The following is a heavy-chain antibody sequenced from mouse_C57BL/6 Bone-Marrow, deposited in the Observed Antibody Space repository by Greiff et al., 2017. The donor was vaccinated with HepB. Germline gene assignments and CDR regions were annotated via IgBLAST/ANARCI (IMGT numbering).Heavy chain of an antibody. CDR2: IDPSDSYT. V-gene: IGHV1-59*01. CDR3: ARPTVGYAMDY. J-gene: IGHJ4*01. Sequence: QVHVKQPGAELVRPGTSVKLSCKASGYTFTSYWMHWVKQRPGQGLEWIGVIDPSDSYTNYNQKFKGKATLTVDTSSSTAYMQLSSLTSEDSAVYYCARPTVGYAMDYWGQGTSVTVSS. D-gene: IGHD1-1*01. CDR1: GYTFTSYW.